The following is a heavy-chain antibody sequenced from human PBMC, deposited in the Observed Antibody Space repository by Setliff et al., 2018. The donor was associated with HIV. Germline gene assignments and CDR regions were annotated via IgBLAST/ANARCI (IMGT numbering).Heavy chain of an antibody. Sequence: PSETLSLTCAVYGGSFSGYYWSWIRQPPGKGLEWIGEINHSGSTNYNPSLKSRVTISVDTSKNQFSLKLSSVTAADTAVYYCARFKYYYDSSGYFYNWFDPWGQGTLVTVSS. D-gene: IGHD3-22*01. CDR1: GGSFSGYY. CDR2: INHSGST. J-gene: IGHJ5*02. CDR3: ARFKYYYDSSGYFYNWFDP. V-gene: IGHV4-34*01.